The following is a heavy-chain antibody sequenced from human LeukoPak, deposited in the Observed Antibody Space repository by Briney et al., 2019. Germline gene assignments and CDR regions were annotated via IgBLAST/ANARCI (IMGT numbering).Heavy chain of an antibody. J-gene: IGHJ3*02. Sequence: GGSLRLSCAASGFTFSHYWMTWVRQAPGKGLEWVSYISSSSNTIYYADSVKGRFTISRDNAKNSLYLQMNSLRDEDTAVYYCVRDGKFSSSWYRAFDIWGQGTMVAASS. D-gene: IGHD6-13*01. CDR2: ISSSSNTI. V-gene: IGHV3-48*02. CDR1: GFTFSHYW. CDR3: VRDGKFSSSWYRAFDI.